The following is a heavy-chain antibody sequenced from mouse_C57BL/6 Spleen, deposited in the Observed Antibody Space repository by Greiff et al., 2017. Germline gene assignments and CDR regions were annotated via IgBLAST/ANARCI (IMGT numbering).Heavy chain of an antibody. D-gene: IGHD1-1*01. J-gene: IGHJ2*01. CDR3: ARHHYGSSYDY. Sequence: QVQLQQSGPELVKPGASVKISCKASGYAFSSSWMNWVKQRPGKGLEWIGRIYPGDGDTNYNGKFKGKATLTADKSSSTAYMQLSSLTSEDSAVYFCARHHYGSSYDYWGQGTTLTVSS. V-gene: IGHV1-82*01. CDR1: GYAFSSSW. CDR2: IYPGDGDT.